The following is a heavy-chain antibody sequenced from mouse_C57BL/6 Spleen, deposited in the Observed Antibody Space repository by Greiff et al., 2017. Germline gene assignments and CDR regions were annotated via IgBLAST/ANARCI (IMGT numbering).Heavy chain of an antibody. CDR3: ATSITTVEDAMDY. Sequence: VHVKQSGAELVKPGASVKLSCTASGFNIKDYYMHWVKQRTEQGLEWIGRIDPEDGETKYAPKFQGKATITADTSSNTAYLQLSSLTSEDTAVYYCATSITTVEDAMDYWGQGTSVTVSS. J-gene: IGHJ4*01. CDR1: GFNIKDYY. V-gene: IGHV14-2*01. CDR2: IDPEDGET. D-gene: IGHD1-1*01.